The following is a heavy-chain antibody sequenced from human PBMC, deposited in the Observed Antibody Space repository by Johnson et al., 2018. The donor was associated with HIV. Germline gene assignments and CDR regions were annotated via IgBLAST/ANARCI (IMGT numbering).Heavy chain of an antibody. V-gene: IGHV3-30*04. Sequence: QVQLVESGGGVVQPGRSLRLSCAASGFTFSSYAVYWVRQAPGKGLEWVALISYDGSNKYYADSVKGRFTISRDNSKNTLYLQMNSLRPEDTAVYYCARCQRGYSFSDAFDIWGQGTMVTVFS. J-gene: IGHJ3*02. CDR1: GFTFSSYA. D-gene: IGHD5-18*01. CDR3: ARCQRGYSFSDAFDI. CDR2: ISYDGSNK.